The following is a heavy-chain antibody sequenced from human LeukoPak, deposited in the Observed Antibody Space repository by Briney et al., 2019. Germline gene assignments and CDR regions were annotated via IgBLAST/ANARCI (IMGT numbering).Heavy chain of an antibody. CDR3: ACPAPYYYGSWNSP. CDR1: GDSISGFY. Sequence: PSETLSLTCTVSGDSISGFYWSWLRQAAGKGLEWIGHIYTSGSTNYNPSLKSRVTMSVDMSKNQFSLKLSSVTAADTAVYYCACPAPYYYGSWNSPWGQGTLVTVSS. J-gene: IGHJ5*02. V-gene: IGHV4-4*07. CDR2: IYTSGST. D-gene: IGHD3-10*01.